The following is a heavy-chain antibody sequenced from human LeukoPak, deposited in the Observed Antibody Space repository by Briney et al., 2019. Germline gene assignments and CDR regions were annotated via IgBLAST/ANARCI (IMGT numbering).Heavy chain of an antibody. Sequence: SETLSLTCTVSGYSISSGYYWGWIRQPPGKGLEWIGSIYHSGSTYYNPSLKSRVTISVDTSKNQFSLKLSSVTAADTAVYYCARDRDFWSGYIDYWGQGTLVTVSP. D-gene: IGHD3-3*01. CDR1: GYSISSGYY. V-gene: IGHV4-38-2*02. CDR2: IYHSGST. CDR3: ARDRDFWSGYIDY. J-gene: IGHJ4*02.